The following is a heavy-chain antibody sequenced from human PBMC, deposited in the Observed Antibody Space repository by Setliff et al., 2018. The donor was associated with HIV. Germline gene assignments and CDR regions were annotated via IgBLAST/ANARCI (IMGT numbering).Heavy chain of an antibody. D-gene: IGHD4-17*01. CDR3: ARDIWAYGLMGS. Sequence: SETLSLTCTVSGDSITGRWLSWIRQPPGKGLEWTGNIYHNGFANYNPSLKSRLTISLDNSKNQFSLKLTSVTAADTAVYYCARDIWAYGLMGSWGQGTLVTVSS. J-gene: IGHJ5*02. CDR2: IYHNGFA. CDR1: GDSITGRW. V-gene: IGHV4-59*11.